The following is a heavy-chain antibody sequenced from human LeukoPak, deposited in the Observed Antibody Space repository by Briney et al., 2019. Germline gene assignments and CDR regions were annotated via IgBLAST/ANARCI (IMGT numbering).Heavy chain of an antibody. D-gene: IGHD1-26*01. Sequence: PLETLSLTCSVSGGSISSFYWSWIRQPPGKGLEWIGYIYSSGTTNYNPSLKSRVTISVDTSKNQFSLKLSSVTAADTAVYYCARAGVGATEIDYWGQGTLVTVSS. CDR2: IYSSGTT. CDR1: GGSISSFY. J-gene: IGHJ4*02. CDR3: ARAGVGATEIDY. V-gene: IGHV4-59*01.